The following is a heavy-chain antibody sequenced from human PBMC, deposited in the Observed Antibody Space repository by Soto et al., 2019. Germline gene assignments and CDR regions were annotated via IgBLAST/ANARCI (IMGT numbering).Heavy chain of an antibody. CDR2: ISSSSSYI. CDR3: AREPTVTTSFDY. J-gene: IGHJ4*02. Sequence: PGGSLRLSCAASGFTFSSYSMNWVRQAPGKGLEWVSSISSSSSYIYYADSVKGRFTISRDNAKNSLYLQMNSLRAEDTAVYYCAREPTVTTSFDYWGQGTLVTVSS. D-gene: IGHD4-17*01. V-gene: IGHV3-21*01. CDR1: GFTFSSYS.